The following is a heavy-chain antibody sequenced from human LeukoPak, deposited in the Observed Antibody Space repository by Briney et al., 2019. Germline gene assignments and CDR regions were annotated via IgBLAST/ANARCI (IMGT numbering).Heavy chain of an antibody. CDR1: GYTFTDNA. Sequence: ASVKVSCKASGYTFTDNAMHWVRQTPGQGLGWMGWINPNSGGTILAQQFQGRVSMIRDKSISTAYMELIRLVYDDTAVYYCARERDRTFDYWGQGTLVTVSS. J-gene: IGHJ4*02. CDR2: INPNSGGT. CDR3: ARERDRTFDY. V-gene: IGHV1-2*02. D-gene: IGHD1-1*01.